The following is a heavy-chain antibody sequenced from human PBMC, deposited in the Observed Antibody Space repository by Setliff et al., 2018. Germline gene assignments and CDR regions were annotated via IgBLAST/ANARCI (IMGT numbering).Heavy chain of an antibody. D-gene: IGHD4-17*01. J-gene: IGHJ6*03. CDR2: IKQDGSDK. Sequence: PGGSLRLSCAASGFIFSTYWMSWVRQAPGKGLEWVANIKQDGSDKYYVDSVKGRFTVSRDNAKNSLYLQMNSLRAEDTAVYYCARLRKDYGDYMDVWGKGTTVTVSS. CDR1: GFIFSTYW. CDR3: ARLRKDYGDYMDV. V-gene: IGHV3-7*01.